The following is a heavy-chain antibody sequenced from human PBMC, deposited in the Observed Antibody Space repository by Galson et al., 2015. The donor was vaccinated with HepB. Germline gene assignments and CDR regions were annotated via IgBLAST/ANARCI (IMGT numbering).Heavy chain of an antibody. J-gene: IGHJ4*02. CDR1: GGSISSGGYY. Sequence: TLSLTCTVSGGSISSGGYYWSWIRQHPGKGLEWIGYIYYSGSTYYNPSLKSRVTISVDTSKNQFSLKLSSVTAADTAVYYCARESPVWSGYPYYFDYWGQGTLVTVSS. CDR2: IYYSGST. CDR3: ARESPVWSGYPYYFDY. V-gene: IGHV4-31*03. D-gene: IGHD3-3*01.